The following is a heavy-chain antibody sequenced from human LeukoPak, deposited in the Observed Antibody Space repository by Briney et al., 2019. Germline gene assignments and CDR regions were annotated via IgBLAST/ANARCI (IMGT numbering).Heavy chain of an antibody. D-gene: IGHD4-17*01. V-gene: IGHV3-53*01. CDR3: ARDKDYGEQLGY. Sequence: GGSVRLSCAASGFTVSSNHMTWVRQAPGKGLEWVSVIYSGGSIYYADSVKGRFTISRDTSKNTLYLQMNTLRAEDTAAYYCARDKDYGEQLGYWGQGTLVTVSS. J-gene: IGHJ4*02. CDR2: IYSGGSI. CDR1: GFTVSSNH.